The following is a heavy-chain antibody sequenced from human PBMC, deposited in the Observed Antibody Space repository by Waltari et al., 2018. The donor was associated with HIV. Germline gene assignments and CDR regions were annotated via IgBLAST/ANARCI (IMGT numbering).Heavy chain of an antibody. V-gene: IGHV4-31*03. CDR2: IYSSGST. D-gene: IGHD3-10*01. CDR1: GFSISGSPYY. CDR3: ARDYRGPSGSYYYYGMDV. Sequence: QVQLQESGPGLLKPSQTLSLTCSVSGFSISGSPYYWSWIRQFPGKGLEWIGYIYSSGSTSYNPSLESRVTISIDTSKNLLSLRLSSVTAADTAVYYCARDYRGPSGSYYYYGMDVWGQGTRVTVSS. J-gene: IGHJ6*02.